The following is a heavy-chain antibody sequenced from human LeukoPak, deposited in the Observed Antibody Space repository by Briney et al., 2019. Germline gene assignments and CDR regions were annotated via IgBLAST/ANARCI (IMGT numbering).Heavy chain of an antibody. CDR2: ISSSGSTI. Sequence: SGGSLRLSCAASGFTFSDYYMSWIRQAPGKGLEWVSYISSSGSTIYYADSVKGRFTISRDNAKNSLYLQMNSLRAEDTAVYYCAREEDSSGYYYVGNYYYGMDVWGQGTTVTVSS. CDR1: GFTFSDYY. D-gene: IGHD3-22*01. CDR3: AREEDSSGYYYVGNYYYGMDV. V-gene: IGHV3-11*04. J-gene: IGHJ6*02.